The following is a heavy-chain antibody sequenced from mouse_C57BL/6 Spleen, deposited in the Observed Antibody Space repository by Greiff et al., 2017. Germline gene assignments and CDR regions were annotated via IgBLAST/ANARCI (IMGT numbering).Heavy chain of an antibody. Sequence: VQLQQPGAELVMPGASVKLSCKASGYTFTSYWMHWVKQRPGQGLEWIGEIDPSDSYTNYNQKFKGKSTLTVDKSSSTAYMQLSSLTSEDSAVYYCARSDYGNSYYFDDWGQGTTLTVSS. J-gene: IGHJ2*01. CDR1: GYTFTSYW. D-gene: IGHD2-1*01. CDR2: IDPSDSYT. CDR3: ARSDYGNSYYFDD. V-gene: IGHV1-69*01.